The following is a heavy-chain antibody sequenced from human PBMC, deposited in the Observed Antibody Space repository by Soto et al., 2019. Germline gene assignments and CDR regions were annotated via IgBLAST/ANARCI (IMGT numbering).Heavy chain of an antibody. CDR3: ATRVRVTNYLYYGMDV. CDR2: IGFDGSQQ. J-gene: IGHJ6*02. D-gene: IGHD2-21*02. Sequence: GGSLRLSCAASGFSFNTSGMHWVRQAPGKGLEWVAVIGFDGSQQFYGDSVRGRFTISRDNSKNTLFLQMKSLTPEDTAVYYCATRVRVTNYLYYGMDVWGQGTTVTVSS. CDR1: GFSFNTSG. V-gene: IGHV3-30*03.